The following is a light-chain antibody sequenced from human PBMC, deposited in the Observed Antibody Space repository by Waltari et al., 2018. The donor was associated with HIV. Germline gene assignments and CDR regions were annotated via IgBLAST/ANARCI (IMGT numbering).Light chain of an antibody. V-gene: IGLV1-40*01. J-gene: IGLJ1*01. CDR3: QSYDSSLRGHV. CDR1: SSNIGAGFD. Sequence: QSVLTQPPSVSGAPGQRITISCTGSSSNIGAGFDVHWYQQLPGKAPKVLISGNSNRPSGVPDRFSVSKSGTSASLAITGLQADDEGDYYCQSYDSSLRGHVFGSGTRVTVL. CDR2: GNS.